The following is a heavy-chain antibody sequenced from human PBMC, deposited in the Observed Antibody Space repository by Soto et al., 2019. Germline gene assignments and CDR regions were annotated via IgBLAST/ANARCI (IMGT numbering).Heavy chain of an antibody. V-gene: IGHV1-3*01. CDR2: INAGNGNT. CDR1: GYTFTSYA. Sequence: ASVKVSCKASGYTFTSYAMHWVRQAPGQRLEWMGWINAGNGNTKYSQKFQGRVTITRDTSASTAYMELSSLRSEDTAVYYCARGPGGYSYGDDAFDIWGQGTMVTVSS. J-gene: IGHJ3*02. D-gene: IGHD5-18*01. CDR3: ARGPGGYSYGDDAFDI.